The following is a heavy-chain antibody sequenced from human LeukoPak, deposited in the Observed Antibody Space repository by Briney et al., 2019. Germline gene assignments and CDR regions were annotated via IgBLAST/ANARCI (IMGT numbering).Heavy chain of an antibody. CDR1: GGTFSSYA. D-gene: IGHD3-16*02. CDR2: IIPIFGTA. V-gene: IGHV1-69*05. J-gene: IGHJ4*02. CDR3: ARANYDYVWGSYRYPDY. Sequence: SVKVSCKASGGTFSSYAISWVRQAPGQGLEWMGGIIPIFGTANCAQKLQGRVTITTEESTSTAYMELSSLRSEDTAVYYCARANYDYVWGSYRYPDYWGQGTLVTVSS.